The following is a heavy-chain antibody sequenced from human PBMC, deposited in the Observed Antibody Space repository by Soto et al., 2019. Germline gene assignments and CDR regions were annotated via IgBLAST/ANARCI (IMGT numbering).Heavy chain of an antibody. CDR3: AKGPYLSIYYYYGMDV. D-gene: IGHD1-26*01. CDR1: GFTFDDYS. V-gene: IGHV3-43*01. J-gene: IGHJ6*02. CDR2: ISWDGGST. Sequence: PGGSLRLSCAASGFTFDDYSMHWVRQAPGKGLEWVSLISWDGGSTYYADSVKGRFTISRDNSKNSLYLQMNSLRTEDTALYYCAKGPYLSIYYYYGMDVWGQGTTVTVSS.